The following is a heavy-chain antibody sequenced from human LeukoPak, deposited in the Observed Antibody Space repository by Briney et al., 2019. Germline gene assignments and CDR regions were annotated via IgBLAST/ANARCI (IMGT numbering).Heavy chain of an antibody. CDR3: ARHAGYGVYYYYGMDV. D-gene: IGHD4-17*01. CDR2: INHSGSTS. CDR1: GESFSGYF. J-gene: IGHJ6*02. Sequence: KASETLSLTCAVYGESFSGYFWNWIRQPPGKGLEWIGEINHSGSTSNHNPSLKSRVTMSVDTSKNQFSLKPSSVTAADTAVYYCARHAGYGVYYYYGMDVWGQGTTVTVSS. V-gene: IGHV4-34*01.